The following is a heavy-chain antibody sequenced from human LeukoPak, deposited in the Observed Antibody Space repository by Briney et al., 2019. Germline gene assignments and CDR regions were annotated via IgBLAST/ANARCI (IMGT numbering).Heavy chain of an antibody. V-gene: IGHV3-23*01. Sequence: PGGSLRLSCAASGFTFSNYAMTWVRQAPGKGLEWVSVISGSGSSTYYADSVKGRFTISRDNSKNTLYLQMNSLRAEDTAVYYCAKLVVPAAIVWGQGTLVTVSS. D-gene: IGHD2-2*01. CDR1: GFTFSNYA. J-gene: IGHJ4*02. CDR3: AKLVVPAAIV. CDR2: ISGSGSST.